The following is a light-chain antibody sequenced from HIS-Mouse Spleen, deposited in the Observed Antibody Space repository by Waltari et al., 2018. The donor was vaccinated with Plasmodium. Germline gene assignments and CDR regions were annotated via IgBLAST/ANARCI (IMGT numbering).Light chain of an antibody. Sequence: DIVMTQSPDSLAVSLGERATINCQSSQSVLYNSNNKNYLAWYQQKPGQPPKLLIYWASTRESGVPDRFSGSGSGTDVTLTISSLQAEDVAVYYCQQYYSTPWTFGQGTKVEIK. V-gene: IGKV4-1*01. CDR3: QQYYSTPWT. CDR1: QSVLYNSNNKNY. CDR2: WAS. J-gene: IGKJ1*01.